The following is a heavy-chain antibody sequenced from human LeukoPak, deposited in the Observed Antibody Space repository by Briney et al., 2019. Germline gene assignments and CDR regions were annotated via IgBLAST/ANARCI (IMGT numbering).Heavy chain of an antibody. D-gene: IGHD3-10*01. CDR1: GGSISSYY. CDR2: IYYSGST. J-gene: IGHJ6*03. V-gene: IGHV4-59*01. Sequence: SETLSLTCTVSGGSISSYYWSWIRQPPGKGLEWIGYIYYSGSTNYNPSLKSRVTISVDTSKNQFSLKLSSVTAADTAVYYCARVEAGRGVYYYYYMDVWGKGTTVTISS. CDR3: ARVEAGRGVYYYYYMDV.